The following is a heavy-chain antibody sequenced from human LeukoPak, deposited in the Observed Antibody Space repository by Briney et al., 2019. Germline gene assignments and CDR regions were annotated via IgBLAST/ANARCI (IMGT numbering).Heavy chain of an antibody. J-gene: IGHJ4*02. CDR1: GDSISSGVYY. CDR2: IFYRGNT. D-gene: IGHD1-26*01. Sequence: SQTLSLTCTVSGDSISSGVYYWSWIRQHPGTGLEWIGYIFYRGNTRYNPSLRSRITISVDTSKNQFSLKLASVTAADTAVYYCARTVGARTYYLDYWGQETRSSSPQ. V-gene: IGHV4-31*03. CDR3: ARTVGARTYYLDY.